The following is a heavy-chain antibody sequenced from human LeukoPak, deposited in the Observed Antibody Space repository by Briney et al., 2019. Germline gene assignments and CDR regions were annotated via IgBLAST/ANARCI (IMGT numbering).Heavy chain of an antibody. CDR2: INPSGGST. Sequence: ALVNVSCTASGYTFTSYYMHWVRQAPGQGLEWMGIINPSGGSTSYAQKFQGRVTMTRDTSTSTVYMELSSLRSEDTAVYYCARDDSSSWDYWGQGTLVTVSS. J-gene: IGHJ4*02. V-gene: IGHV1-46*01. CDR3: ARDDSSSWDY. CDR1: GYTFTSYY. D-gene: IGHD2-2*01.